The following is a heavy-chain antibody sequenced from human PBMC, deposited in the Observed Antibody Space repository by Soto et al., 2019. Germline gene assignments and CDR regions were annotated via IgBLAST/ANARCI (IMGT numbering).Heavy chain of an antibody. CDR3: ASGYCTSSTCPGNFDY. V-gene: IGHV3-48*03. CDR1: GFTFSSYE. J-gene: IGHJ4*02. Sequence: GGSLRLSCAASGFTFSSYEMNWVRQAPGKGLEWVSDITSTGSIRYYADSVKGRFTISRDNAKNSLYLQMNSLRAEDTAVYYCASGYCTSSTCPGNFDYWGQGTLVTVSS. D-gene: IGHD2-2*03. CDR2: ITSTGSIR.